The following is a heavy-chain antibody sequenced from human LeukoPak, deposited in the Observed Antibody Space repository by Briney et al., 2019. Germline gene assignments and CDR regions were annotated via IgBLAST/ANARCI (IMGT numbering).Heavy chain of an antibody. J-gene: IGHJ4*02. D-gene: IGHD5-12*01. CDR3: AREYSGYDSVSGYFDY. Sequence: GGSLRLSCAASGFTVNSNYMSWVRQAPGKGLEWVSVIYSGGSTYYADSVKGRFTISRDNSKNTLYLQMNSLRAEDTAVYYCAREYSGYDSVSGYFDYWGQGTLATVSS. CDR2: IYSGGST. V-gene: IGHV3-66*01. CDR1: GFTVNSNY.